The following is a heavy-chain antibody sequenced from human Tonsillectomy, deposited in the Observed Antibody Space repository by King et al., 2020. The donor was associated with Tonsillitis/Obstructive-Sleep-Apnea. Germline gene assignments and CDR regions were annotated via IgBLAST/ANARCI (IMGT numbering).Heavy chain of an antibody. D-gene: IGHD6-13*01. CDR2: ISAYNGDT. J-gene: IGHJ6*02. CDR3: ARDHYSSSWSAHGYYYGMDV. V-gene: IGHV1-18*01. Sequence: VQLVEYGAEVKKPGASVRVSCKASGYTFTYYGISWVRQAPGQGLEWMGWISAYNGDTNYAQKLQGRVNVTTDTSTGTAYMDLRSLRSDDTAVYYCARDHYSSSWSAHGYYYGMDVWGQGTTITVSS. CDR1: GYTFTYYG.